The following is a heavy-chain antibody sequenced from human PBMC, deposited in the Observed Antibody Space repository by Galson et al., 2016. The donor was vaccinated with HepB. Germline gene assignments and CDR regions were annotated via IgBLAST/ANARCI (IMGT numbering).Heavy chain of an antibody. CDR1: GFTFSSYS. V-gene: IGHV3-21*01. CDR3: ARDQRNIFRYNYYIDA. D-gene: IGHD3-16*02. Sequence: SLRLSCAASGFTFSSYSMIWVRQAPGKGLEWVSSISSSSIYIYYADSVTGRFTISRDNAKNSLYLQMNSLRAEDTAVYYCARDQRNIFRYNYYIDAWGKGTTVTVSS. CDR2: ISSSSIYI. J-gene: IGHJ6*03.